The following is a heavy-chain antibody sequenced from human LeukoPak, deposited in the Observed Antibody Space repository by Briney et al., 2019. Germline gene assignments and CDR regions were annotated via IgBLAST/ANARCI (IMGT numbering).Heavy chain of an antibody. D-gene: IGHD1-26*01. Sequence: HPGGSLRLSCAGSGFPFSPAWMSWVRQAPGKGLEWVSVISGSGGSTYYADSVKGRFTISRDNSKNTLYLQMNSLRDEDTAVYYCATSGNYYLKYWGQGTLVTVSS. V-gene: IGHV3-23*01. J-gene: IGHJ4*02. CDR2: ISGSGGST. CDR1: GFPFSPAW. CDR3: ATSGNYYLKY.